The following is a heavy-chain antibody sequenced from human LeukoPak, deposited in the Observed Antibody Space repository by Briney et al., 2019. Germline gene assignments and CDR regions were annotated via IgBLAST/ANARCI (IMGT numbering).Heavy chain of an antibody. CDR2: IYHSGTT. V-gene: IGHV4-30-2*01. Sequence: NPSQTLSLTCTVSGGSISSGGYYWSWIRQPPGKGLEWIGYIYHSGTTYYNPSLKSRVTISVDRSKNQFSLKVRSVTAADTAVYSCPRDRSRRRSSRSDAFDIWGQGTMVTVSS. J-gene: IGHJ3*02. D-gene: IGHD2-2*01. CDR3: PRDRSRRRSSRSDAFDI. CDR1: GGSISSGGYY.